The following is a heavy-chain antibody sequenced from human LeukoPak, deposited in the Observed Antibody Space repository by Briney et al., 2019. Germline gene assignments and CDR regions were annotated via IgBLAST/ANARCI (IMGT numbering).Heavy chain of an antibody. J-gene: IGHJ6*03. CDR1: GFTVSSNY. D-gene: IGHD6-19*01. Sequence: GGSLRLSCAASGFTVSSNYMSWVRQAPGKGLEWVSVIYSGGSTYYADSVKGRFTISRDNSKNTLYLQMNSLRAEDTAVYYCARVTLYSSGWYYYYYMDVWAKGPRSPSP. CDR2: IYSGGST. CDR3: ARVTLYSSGWYYYYYMDV. V-gene: IGHV3-53*01.